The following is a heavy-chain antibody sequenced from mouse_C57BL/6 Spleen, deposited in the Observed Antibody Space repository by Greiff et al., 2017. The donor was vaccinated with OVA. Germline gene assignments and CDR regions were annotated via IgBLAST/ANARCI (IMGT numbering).Heavy chain of an antibody. CDR2: INPNNGGT. Sequence: EVQLQQSGPELVKPGASVKISCKASGYTFTDYYMNWVKQSHGKSLEWIGDINPNNGGTSYNQKFKGKATLTVDKSSSTAYMELRSLTSEDSAVYYCARSTMITRYAMDYWGQGTSVTVSS. J-gene: IGHJ4*01. V-gene: IGHV1-26*01. CDR1: GYTFTDYY. D-gene: IGHD2-4*01. CDR3: ARSTMITRYAMDY.